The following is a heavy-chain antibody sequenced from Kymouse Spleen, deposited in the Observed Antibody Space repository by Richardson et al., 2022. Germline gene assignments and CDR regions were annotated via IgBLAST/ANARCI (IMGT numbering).Heavy chain of an antibody. CDR2: INSDGSST. J-gene: IGHJ4*02. CDR3: AITMVRGGPFDY. D-gene: IGHD3-10*01. Sequence: EVQLVESGGGLVQPGGSLRLSCAASGFTFSSYWMHWVRQAPGKGLVWVSRINSDGSSTSYADSVKGRFTISRDNAKNTLYLQMNSLRAEDTAVYYCAITMVRGGPFDYWGQGTLVTVSS. V-gene: IGHV3-74*01. CDR1: GFTFSSYW.